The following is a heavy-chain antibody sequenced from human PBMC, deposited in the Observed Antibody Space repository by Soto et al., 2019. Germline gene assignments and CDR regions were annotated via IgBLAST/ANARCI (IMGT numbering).Heavy chain of an antibody. CDR3: ARLAAAGIGDY. D-gene: IGHD6-13*01. Sequence: QVQLQQWGAGLLKPSETLSLTCAVYGGSFSGYYWSWIRQPPGKGLEWIGEINHSGSTNYNPSLKSRVTISVDTSKNHFSLKLSSVTAADTAVYACARLAAAGIGDYWGQGTLVTVSS. CDR2: INHSGST. J-gene: IGHJ4*02. V-gene: IGHV4-34*01. CDR1: GGSFSGYY.